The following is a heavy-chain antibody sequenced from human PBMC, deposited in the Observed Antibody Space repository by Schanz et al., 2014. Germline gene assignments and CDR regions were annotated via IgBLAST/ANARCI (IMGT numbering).Heavy chain of an antibody. CDR3: ARDGYSVVVISPTESFDI. Sequence: EVQLVESGGGLIQPGGSLRLSCAASGFGFSSYSMNWVRQAPGKGLEWVSYIGNGGVTIYYADSVKGRFTISRDNSKNTLYLQMNTLRAEDTAVYYCARDGYSVVVISPTESFDIWGQGTMVTVSP. CDR1: GFGFSSYS. D-gene: IGHD2-21*01. CDR2: IGNGGVTI. J-gene: IGHJ3*02. V-gene: IGHV3-48*01.